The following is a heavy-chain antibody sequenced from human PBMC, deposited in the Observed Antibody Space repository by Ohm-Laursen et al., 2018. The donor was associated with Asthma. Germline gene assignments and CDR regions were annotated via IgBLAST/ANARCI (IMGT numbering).Heavy chain of an antibody. D-gene: IGHD5-18*01. J-gene: IGHJ4*02. Sequence: SQTLFLTCSVSGASVSSGGHYWSWIRQPPGKGLEWIGHVFYGGTTLYNAALRSRVTISEDASNNHYSLSLSSVTAADTAVYYCARGRGFGYGIDYWGQGILITISS. V-gene: IGHV4-61*03. CDR3: ARGRGFGYGIDY. CDR2: VFYGGTT. CDR1: GASVSSGGHY.